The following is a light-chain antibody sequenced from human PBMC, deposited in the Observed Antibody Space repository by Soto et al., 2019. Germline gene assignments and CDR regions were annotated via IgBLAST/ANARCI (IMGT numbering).Light chain of an antibody. CDR3: QQSYTAPFT. CDR2: SAS. CDR1: QSIGSS. J-gene: IGKJ3*01. V-gene: IGKV1-39*01. Sequence: DFQMTQSPSSLSASVGDRVSITCRASQSIGSSLNWYQQKPGEAPKLLIYSASTLQGGGPSRFSGSGSGTDSTLNISSLQPEDFATYYCQQSYTAPFTFGRGTNVDVK.